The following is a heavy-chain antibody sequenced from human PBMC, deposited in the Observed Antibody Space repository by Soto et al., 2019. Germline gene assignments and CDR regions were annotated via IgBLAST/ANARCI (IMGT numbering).Heavy chain of an antibody. CDR1: GYSFTSHY. D-gene: IGHD1-1*01. J-gene: IGHJ5*02. V-gene: IGHV1-46*03. CDR2: IYPGGVNI. Sequence: ASVKVSCKAIGYSFTSHYMHWVRQAPGQGLEWMGTIYPGGVNIGYAQKFKGRVTMTKDTSTSTVYMELNSLTSEDTAVYYCAIDQSWHDLVWLFDPWGQGTLVTVSS. CDR3: AIDQSWHDLVWLFDP.